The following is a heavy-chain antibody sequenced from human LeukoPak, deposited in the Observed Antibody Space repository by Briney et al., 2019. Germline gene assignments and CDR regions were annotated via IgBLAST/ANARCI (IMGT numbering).Heavy chain of an antibody. CDR2: ISPDGSST. D-gene: IGHD3-22*01. J-gene: IGHJ4*02. Sequence: PGGSLTLPCAASGFTFSSYWMHWVRQAPGQGLVWVSRISPDGSSTNYADSVKGRFTISRDNAKNTLYVQMNSLRAEDTAVYYCARGPYYYDSSGTGFFDFWGQGTLVTVSS. CDR1: GFTFSSYW. CDR3: ARGPYYYDSSGTGFFDF. V-gene: IGHV3-74*01.